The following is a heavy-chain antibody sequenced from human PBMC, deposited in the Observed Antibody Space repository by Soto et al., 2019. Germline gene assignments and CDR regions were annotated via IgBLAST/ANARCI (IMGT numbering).Heavy chain of an antibody. J-gene: IGHJ4*02. V-gene: IGHV4-4*07. CDR2: IYTSGST. CDR1: GGSISSYY. Sequence: PSETLSLTCTVSGGSISSYYWSWIRQPAGKGLEWIGRIYTSGSTNYNPSLESRVTMSVDTPKNQFSLKLSSVTAADTAVYYCARDPGGSSWPTFDYWGQGTLVTVSS. CDR3: ARDPGGSSWPTFDY. D-gene: IGHD6-13*01.